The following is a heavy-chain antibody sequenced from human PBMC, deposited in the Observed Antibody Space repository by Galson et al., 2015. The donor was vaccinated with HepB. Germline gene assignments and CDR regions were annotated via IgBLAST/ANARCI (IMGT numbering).Heavy chain of an antibody. CDR3: ARGLGAYYGWNWFDP. Sequence: ETLSLTCAVYGGSFSGYYWSWIRQPPGKGLEWIGEINHSGSTNYNPSLKSRVTISVDTSKNQFSLKLSSVTAADTAVYYWARGLGAYYGWNWFDPWGQGTLVTVSS. CDR2: INHSGST. V-gene: IGHV4-34*01. CDR1: GGSFSGYY. D-gene: IGHD3-16*01. J-gene: IGHJ5*02.